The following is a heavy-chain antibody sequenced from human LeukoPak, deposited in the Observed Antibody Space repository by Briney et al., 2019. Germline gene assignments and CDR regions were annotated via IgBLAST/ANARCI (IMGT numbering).Heavy chain of an antibody. D-gene: IGHD6-19*01. V-gene: IGHV3-7*03. CDR1: GFTFSSYW. CDR3: ARVRGPYSSGWYYFDY. CDR2: IKQDGSEK. J-gene: IGHJ4*02. Sequence: PGGSLRLSCAVSGFTFSSYWMSWVRQAPGKGLEWVANIKQDGSEKYYVDSVKGRLTISRDNAKNSLYLQMNSLRAEDTAVYYCARVRGPYSSGWYYFDYWGQGTLVTVSS.